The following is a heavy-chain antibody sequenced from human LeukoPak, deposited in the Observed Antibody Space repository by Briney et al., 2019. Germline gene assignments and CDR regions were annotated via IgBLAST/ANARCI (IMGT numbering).Heavy chain of an antibody. V-gene: IGHV1-18*01. J-gene: IGHJ5*02. CDR3: ARGRILTGYYGVSGFDP. CDR2: ISTYNGNT. Sequence: ASVKVSCKASGYTFTNYGISWVRQAPGQGLEWMGWISTYNGNTNYAQKLQGRVTMTTDTSTSTAYMELRRLRSEDTAVYYCARGRILTGYYGVSGFDPWGQGTLVTVSS. CDR1: GYTFTNYG. D-gene: IGHD3-9*01.